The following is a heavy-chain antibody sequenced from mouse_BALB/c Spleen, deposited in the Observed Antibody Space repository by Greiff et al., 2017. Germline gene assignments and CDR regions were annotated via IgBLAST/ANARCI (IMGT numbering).Heavy chain of an antibody. CDR1: GFSLTSYG. J-gene: IGHJ3*01. CDR2: IWAGGST. Sequence: VMLVESGPGLVAPSQSLSITCTVSGFSLTSYGVHWVHQPPGKGLEWLGVIWAGGSTNYNSALMSRLSISKDNSKSQVFLKMNSLQTDDTAMYYCARDLYGNCVAYWGQGTLVTVSA. V-gene: IGHV2-9*02. CDR3: ARDLYGNCVAY. D-gene: IGHD2-1*01.